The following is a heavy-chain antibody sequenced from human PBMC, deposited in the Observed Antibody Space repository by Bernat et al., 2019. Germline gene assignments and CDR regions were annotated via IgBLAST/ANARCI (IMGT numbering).Heavy chain of an antibody. CDR2: ISSSSSYI. CDR1: GFTFSSYS. D-gene: IGHD6-19*01. CDR3: ARVGSGWQEAFDY. Sequence: EVQLVESGGGLVKPGGSLRLSCAASGFTFSSYSMNWVRQAPGKGLEWVSSISSSSSYIYYADSVKGRFTSSRDNAKNSLYLQMNSLRAEDTAVYYCARVGSGWQEAFDYWGQGTLVTVSS. J-gene: IGHJ4*02. V-gene: IGHV3-21*01.